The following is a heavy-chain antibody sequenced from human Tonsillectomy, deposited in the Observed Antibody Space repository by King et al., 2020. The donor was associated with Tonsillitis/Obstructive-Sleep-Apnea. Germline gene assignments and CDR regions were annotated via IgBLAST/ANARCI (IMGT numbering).Heavy chain of an antibody. J-gene: IGHJ6*03. CDR1: GGSFSTYY. CDR2: INHSGST. CDR3: ARGYCSNTSCYPYYYYMDA. D-gene: IGHD2-2*01. Sequence: VQLQQWGAGLLKPSKTLSLTCAIYGGSFSTYYWSWIRQPPGKGLEWIGEINHSGSTNYNPSLKSRVTISVDTSKNQFSLKLSSVTAADTAVYYCARGYCSNTSCYPYYYYMDAWGKGTTVTVSS. V-gene: IGHV4-34*01.